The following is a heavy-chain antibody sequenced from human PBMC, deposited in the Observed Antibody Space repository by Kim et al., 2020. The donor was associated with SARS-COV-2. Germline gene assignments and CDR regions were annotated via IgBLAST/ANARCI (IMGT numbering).Heavy chain of an antibody. CDR1: GFTFSSYD. D-gene: IGHD4-17*01. CDR2: IGTAGDT. V-gene: IGHV3-13*01. CDR3: ARDRTVAGGGTVYDYGDNYYYYGMDV. J-gene: IGHJ6*02. Sequence: GGSLRLSCAASGFTFSSYDMHWVRQATGKGLEWVSAIGTAGDTYYPGSVKGRFTISRENAKNSLYLQMNSLRAGDTAVYYCARDRTVAGGGTVYDYGDNYYYYGMDVWGQGTTVTVSS.